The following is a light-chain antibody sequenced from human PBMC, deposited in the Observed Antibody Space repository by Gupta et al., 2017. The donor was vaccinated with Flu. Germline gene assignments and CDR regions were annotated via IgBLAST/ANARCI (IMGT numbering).Light chain of an antibody. CDR2: ENN. V-gene: IGLV1-51*02. CDR3: GTWDSSMSGWV. Sequence: KVTISCSGSSSNSANNFVCVYQQLPGTAPKLLIYENNKRSSGIPARCSGSKSGTSATLSITELQTGEEADYYCGTWDSSMSGWVFGGGTKLTVL. CDR1: SSNSANNF. J-gene: IGLJ3*02.